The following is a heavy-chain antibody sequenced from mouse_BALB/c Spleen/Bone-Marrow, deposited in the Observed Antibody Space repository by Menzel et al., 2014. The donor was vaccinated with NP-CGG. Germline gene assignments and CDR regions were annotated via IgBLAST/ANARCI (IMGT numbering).Heavy chain of an antibody. D-gene: IGHD1-1*02. V-gene: IGHV1-9*01. Sequence: QVQLKQSGAELMKPGVSVMISCKATGYTFSDYWVEWVKQRPGHGLEWIGEILPGGGSTNYNVIFKGKATFTADTSSNTAYMQLSSLTSEDSAVYYSAKGGHVMDYWGQGTSVTVSS. CDR1: GYTFSDYW. J-gene: IGHJ4*01. CDR3: AKGGHVMDY. CDR2: ILPGGGST.